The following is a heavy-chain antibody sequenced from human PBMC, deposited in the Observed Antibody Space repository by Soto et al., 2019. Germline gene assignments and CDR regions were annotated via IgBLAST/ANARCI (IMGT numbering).Heavy chain of an antibody. CDR1: GFTFSSYE. CDR3: ARDRGEAYCTNGVCFGGGMDV. V-gene: IGHV3-48*03. Sequence: VRLSCAASGFTFSSYEMNWVRQAPGKGLEWVSYISSSGSTIYYADSVKGRFTISRDNAKNSLYLQMNSLRAEDTAVYYCARDRGEAYCTNGVCFGGGMDVWGHGPTVTVPS. J-gene: IGHJ6*02. D-gene: IGHD2-8*01. CDR2: ISSSGSTI.